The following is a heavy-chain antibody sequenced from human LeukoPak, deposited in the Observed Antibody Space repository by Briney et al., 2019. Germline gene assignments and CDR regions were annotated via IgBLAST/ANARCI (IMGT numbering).Heavy chain of an antibody. CDR2: ITSTGSAT. V-gene: IGHV3-11*01. J-gene: IGHJ2*01. CDR1: GFTCSDYY. CDR3: ARGGVAAAGPDWYFDL. D-gene: IGHD6-13*01. Sequence: PGGSLRLSCEASGFTCSDYYMRWFRKTPGKGLVWVAYITSTGSATYYADPVKGRFSISRDNAKNSLYLQMNSLRAGDTAVYYCARGGVAAAGPDWYFDLWGRGTLVTVSS.